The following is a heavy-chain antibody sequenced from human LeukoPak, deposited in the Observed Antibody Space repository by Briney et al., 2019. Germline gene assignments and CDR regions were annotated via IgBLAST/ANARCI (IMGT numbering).Heavy chain of an antibody. V-gene: IGHV3-21*01. CDR3: ARRSSGHAFDI. CDR2: ISSSSSYI. J-gene: IGHJ3*02. CDR1: GFTFSSYG. D-gene: IGHD3-22*01. Sequence: GGTLRLSCAASGFTFSSYGMSWVRQAPGKGLEWVSSISSSSSYIYYADSVKGRFTISRDNAKNSLFLQMNSLRAEDTAVYYCARRSSGHAFDIWGQGTMVTVSS.